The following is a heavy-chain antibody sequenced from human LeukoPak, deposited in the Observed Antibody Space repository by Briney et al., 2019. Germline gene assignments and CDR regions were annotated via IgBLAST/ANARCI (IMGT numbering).Heavy chain of an antibody. CDR1: GYTFTGYY. J-gene: IGHJ3*02. V-gene: IGHV1-2*02. D-gene: IGHD1-26*01. CDR3: ASREWVGATDAFDI. Sequence: ASVKVSCKASGYTFTGYYMHWVRQAPGQGLEWMGWINPNSGGTNYAQKFQGRVTMTRDTSISTAYMELSRPRSNDTAVYYCASREWVGATDAFDIWGQGTMVTVSS. CDR2: INPNSGGT.